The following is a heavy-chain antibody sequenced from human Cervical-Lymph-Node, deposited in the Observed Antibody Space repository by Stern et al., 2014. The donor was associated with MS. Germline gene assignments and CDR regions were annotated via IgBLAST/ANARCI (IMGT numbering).Heavy chain of an antibody. D-gene: IGHD6-19*01. V-gene: IGHV3-33*06. CDR1: RFSFRTYG. CDR2: AGYDGSEK. J-gene: IGHJ4*02. Sequence: EQLVESGGGVVQPGRSLRLSWAASRFSFRTYGMHWVRQAPGKGLEWGAVAGYDGSEKYYEDSGKGRFTISRYNSKNTLDLEMSNLRVEDTAMYYCAKDRGSGWYEFDLWGQGTLVTVSS. CDR3: AKDRGSGWYEFDL.